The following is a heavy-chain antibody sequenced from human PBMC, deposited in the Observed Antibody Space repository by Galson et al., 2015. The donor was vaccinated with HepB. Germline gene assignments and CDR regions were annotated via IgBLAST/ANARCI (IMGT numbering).Heavy chain of an antibody. J-gene: IGHJ1*01. D-gene: IGHD3-22*01. CDR2: IIPIFGTA. CDR3: ARTRYYYDSSGYPHDEYFQH. V-gene: IGHV1-69*13. CDR1: GGTFSSYA. Sequence: SVKVSCKASGGTFSSYAISWVRQAPGQGLEWMGGIIPIFGTANYAQKFQGRVTITADESTSTAYMELSSLRSEDTAVYYCARTRYYYDSSGYPHDEYFQHWGQGTLVTGSS.